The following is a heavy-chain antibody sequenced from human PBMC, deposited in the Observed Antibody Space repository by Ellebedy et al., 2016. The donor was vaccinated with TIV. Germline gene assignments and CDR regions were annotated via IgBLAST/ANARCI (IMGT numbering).Heavy chain of an antibody. D-gene: IGHD4-23*01. CDR2: IIPIFGTA. V-gene: IGHV1-69*06. CDR1: GGTFSSYA. CDR3: ARARDYGGRNYYYGMDV. J-gene: IGHJ6*02. Sequence: SVKVSCXASGGTFSSYAISWVRQAPGQGLEWMGGIIPIFGTANYAQKFQGRVTITADKSTSTAYMELSSLRSEDTAVYYCARARDYGGRNYYYGMDVWGQGTTVTVSS.